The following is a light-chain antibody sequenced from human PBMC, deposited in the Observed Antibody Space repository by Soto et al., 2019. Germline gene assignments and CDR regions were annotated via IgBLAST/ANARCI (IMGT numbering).Light chain of an antibody. CDR3: QQYYNWPRT. J-gene: IGKJ5*01. CDR1: QSISSIY. Sequence: EFVLTQSPGTLSLSPGERATLSCRASQSISSIYLAWYQQKPGQAPRLLIYGASTGATGLPARFSGSGSGTEFTLTINSLQAEDCAVYYCQQYYNWPRTFGQGTRLEIK. CDR2: GAS. V-gene: IGKV3-15*01.